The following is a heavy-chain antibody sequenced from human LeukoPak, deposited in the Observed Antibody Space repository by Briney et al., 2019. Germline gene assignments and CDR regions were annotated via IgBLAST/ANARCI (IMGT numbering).Heavy chain of an antibody. Sequence: GGSLRLSCAASGFTFNVYSMNWVRQAPGKGLEWVSTITSSSTNIYYADSVRGRFTISRDNAKNSVFLQMDSLRAEDTALYYCTRDPGYSSGLLTDYWGQGTLVTVSS. CDR2: ITSSSTNI. CDR1: GFTFNVYS. CDR3: TRDPGYSSGLLTDY. D-gene: IGHD6-19*01. J-gene: IGHJ4*02. V-gene: IGHV3-21*01.